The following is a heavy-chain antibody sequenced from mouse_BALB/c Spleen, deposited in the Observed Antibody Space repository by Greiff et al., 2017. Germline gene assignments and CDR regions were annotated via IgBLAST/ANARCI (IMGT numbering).Heavy chain of an antibody. Sequence: EVKLVESGGGLVQPGGSLRLSCATSGFTFTDYYMSWVRQPPGKALEWLGFIRNKANGYSTEYSASVKGRFTISRDNSQSILYLQMNTMRAEDSDTYYWSRDSHYYGSRTLCGYFDVWGAGTTVTVSS. D-gene: IGHD1-1*01. J-gene: IGHJ1*01. CDR2: IRNKANGYST. V-gene: IGHV7-3*02. CDR3: SRDSHYYGSRTLCGYFDV. CDR1: GFTFTDYY.